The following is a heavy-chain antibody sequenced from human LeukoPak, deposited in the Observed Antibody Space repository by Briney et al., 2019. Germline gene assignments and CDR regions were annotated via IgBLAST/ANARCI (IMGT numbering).Heavy chain of an antibody. Sequence: GGSLRLSCAASGFTFSSYGMHWVRQAPGKGLEWVAVIWYDGSNKYYADSVKGRFTISRDNSKNTLYLQMNSLRAEDTAVYYCARSTYSEHFDYWGQGTLVTVSS. V-gene: IGHV3-33*01. CDR3: ARSTYSEHFDY. D-gene: IGHD5-18*01. J-gene: IGHJ4*02. CDR1: GFTFSSYG. CDR2: IWYDGSNK.